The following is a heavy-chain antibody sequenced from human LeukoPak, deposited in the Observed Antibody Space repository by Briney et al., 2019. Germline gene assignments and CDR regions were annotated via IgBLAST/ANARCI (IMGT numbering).Heavy chain of an antibody. Sequence: GGSLRLSCAAPGFSFSDHWLDWVRQAPGKGPEWVAHIKGDGSQKYYVDSVKGRFTISRDNAKTSLYLQMDSLRAEDTAVYYCARNRGWLQFDYWGQGTLVTVSS. V-gene: IGHV3-7*03. CDR2: IKGDGSQK. D-gene: IGHD5-12*01. J-gene: IGHJ4*02. CDR1: GFSFSDHW. CDR3: ARNRGWLQFDY.